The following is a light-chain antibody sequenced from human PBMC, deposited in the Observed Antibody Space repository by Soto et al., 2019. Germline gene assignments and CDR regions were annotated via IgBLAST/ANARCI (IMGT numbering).Light chain of an antibody. CDR3: SSYAGGNNLV. V-gene: IGLV2-8*01. Sequence: QSALTQPPSASGSPGQSVTISCTGTSSDVGGYNFVSWYQQHPGKAPKLMIYEVSKRPSGVPDRFSGSKSGNTGSLTVSGLQAEDEADYYCSSYAGGNNLVFGGGTKVTVL. CDR1: SSDVGGYNF. J-gene: IGLJ2*01. CDR2: EVS.